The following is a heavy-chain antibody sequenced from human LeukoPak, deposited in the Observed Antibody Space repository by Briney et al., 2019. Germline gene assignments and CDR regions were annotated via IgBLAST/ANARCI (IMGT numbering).Heavy chain of an antibody. CDR3: ARDPYNGGYGDSYYYYMDV. D-gene: IGHD1-26*01. Sequence: GGSLRLSCAASGFTLDDYAMSWVRQTPGKGLEWVCGTNWDGGRTGYADSVKGRFTIPRDNANNSLYLHTHSLRAEDTAIYDCARDPYNGGYGDSYYYYMDVWGKGTTVTISS. J-gene: IGHJ6*03. CDR1: GFTLDDYA. V-gene: IGHV3-20*01. CDR2: TNWDGGRT.